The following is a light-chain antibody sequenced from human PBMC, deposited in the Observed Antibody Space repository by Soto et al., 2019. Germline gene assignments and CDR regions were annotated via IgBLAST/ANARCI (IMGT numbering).Light chain of an antibody. V-gene: IGKV1-33*01. J-gene: IGKJ2*01. CDR1: QDISDS. CDR3: QQYDNLPYT. Sequence: DIQMTQSPSSLSASVGDRVTITCQASQDISDSLNWYQQKPGKAPKRVIYDASNLETGVPSRFSGSGSEIDFTFTISSLQPEDIATYYCQQYDNLPYTFGQGTKLEIK. CDR2: DAS.